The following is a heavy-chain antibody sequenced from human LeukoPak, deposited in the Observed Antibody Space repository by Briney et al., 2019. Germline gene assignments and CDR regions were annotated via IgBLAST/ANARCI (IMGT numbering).Heavy chain of an antibody. CDR1: GFTFSGYG. D-gene: IGHD6-13*01. CDR2: ISGSGGST. Sequence: QSGGSLRLSCAASGFTFSGYGMSWVRQAPGKGLKWVSAISGSGGSTYYADSVKGRITISRDNSKNTLYLQMGSLRAEDMAVYYCALGYSSSWYYFDYWGQGTLVTVSS. J-gene: IGHJ4*02. CDR3: ALGYSSSWYYFDY. V-gene: IGHV3-23*01.